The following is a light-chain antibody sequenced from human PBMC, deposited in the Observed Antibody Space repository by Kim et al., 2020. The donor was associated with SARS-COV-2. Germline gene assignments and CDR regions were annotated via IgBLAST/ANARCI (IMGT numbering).Light chain of an antibody. V-gene: IGKV1D-12*01. J-gene: IGKJ1*01. Sequence: ASVGDRVTITCRASEDIWTSLAWYQQKPGKAPNLLIYSASTFQSGVPSRFSGSGSGTDFTLTISSLQPEDSATYFCQQAKNFPWTFGQGTKVDIK. CDR3: QQAKNFPWT. CDR2: SAS. CDR1: EDIWTS.